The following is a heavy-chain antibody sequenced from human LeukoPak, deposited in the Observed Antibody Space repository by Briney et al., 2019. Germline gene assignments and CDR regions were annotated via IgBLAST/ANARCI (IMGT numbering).Heavy chain of an antibody. Sequence: GGSLRLSCTASGFTFGDYAMSWFRQAPGKGLEWVGFIRSKAYGGTTEYAASVKGRFTISRDDSKSIAYLQMNSLKTEDTAVYCCTRRRAGLGWYFDLWGRGTLVTVSS. J-gene: IGHJ2*01. V-gene: IGHV3-49*03. D-gene: IGHD1-14*01. CDR1: GFTFGDYA. CDR3: TRRRAGLGWYFDL. CDR2: IRSKAYGGTT.